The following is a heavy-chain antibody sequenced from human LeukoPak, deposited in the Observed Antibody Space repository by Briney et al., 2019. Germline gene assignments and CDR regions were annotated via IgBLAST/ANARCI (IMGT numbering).Heavy chain of an antibody. J-gene: IGHJ6*03. D-gene: IGHD6-13*01. Sequence: SETLSLTCTVSGVSISCYYWIWLRQPAGKGVKGFGNPYTSGSNNYNPSLKSRVTMSVATSKNQFSLKLSSVTAADPAVYYCARDWDYSSSWSPSYMDVWGKGGTVTVSS. CDR1: GVSISCYY. CDR3: ARDWDYSSSWSPSYMDV. CDR2: PYTSGSN. V-gene: IGHV4-4*07.